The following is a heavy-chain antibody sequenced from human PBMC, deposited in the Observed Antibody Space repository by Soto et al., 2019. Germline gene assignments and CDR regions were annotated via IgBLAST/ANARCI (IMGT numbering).Heavy chain of an antibody. V-gene: IGHV3-23*01. CDR2: ISGTGDIT. Sequence: GGSLRLSCAASGFTFSSYAMTWVRQTPGKGLEWASSISGTGDITYNTDSIMGRFTISRDNSRTTLFLQMNRLRAEDTAIYYCATRAVPSGVYYFDYWGQGTLVTVSS. J-gene: IGHJ4*02. CDR3: ATRAVPSGVYYFDY. CDR1: GFTFSSYA. D-gene: IGHD6-19*01.